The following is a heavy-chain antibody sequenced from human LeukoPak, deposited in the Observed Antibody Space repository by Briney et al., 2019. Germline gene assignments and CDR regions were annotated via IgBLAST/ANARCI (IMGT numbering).Heavy chain of an antibody. D-gene: IGHD5-18*01. V-gene: IGHV3-23*01. Sequence: PGGSLRLSCAASALIFSTHAMSWVRQAPGKGLEWVSAISGSGGDTYYADSVKGRFTISRDNSKNTLFLQMNSLRAEDTAVYYCAKDTGYNYGYHYHWGQGTLVTVSP. CDR3: AKDTGYNYGYHYH. CDR1: ALIFSTHA. J-gene: IGHJ5*02. CDR2: ISGSGGDT.